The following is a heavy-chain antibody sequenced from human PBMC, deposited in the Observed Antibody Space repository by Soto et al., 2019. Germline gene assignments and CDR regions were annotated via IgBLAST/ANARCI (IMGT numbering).Heavy chain of an antibody. Sequence: PGESLKISCKGSGYSFTTYWISWVRQVPGKGLEWMGRIDPSDSYTNYSPSFQGHVTILADKSISTAYLQWISLKASDTAMYYCARHPIYCSGGSCYPDYWGQGTLVTVSS. D-gene: IGHD2-15*01. CDR2: IDPSDSYT. CDR3: ARHPIYCSGGSCYPDY. CDR1: GYSFTTYW. J-gene: IGHJ4*02. V-gene: IGHV5-10-1*01.